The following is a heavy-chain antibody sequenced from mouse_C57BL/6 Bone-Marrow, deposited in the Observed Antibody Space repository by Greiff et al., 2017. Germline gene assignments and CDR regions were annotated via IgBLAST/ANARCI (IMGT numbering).Heavy chain of an antibody. Sequence: DVKLVESGAELVRPGASVKLSCTASGFNIKDDYMHWVKQRPEQGLEWIGWIDPENGDTEYASKFQGKATITADTSSNTAYLQLSILTSEDTAVYYCTTYYYGSSFFDYWGQGTTRTVSS. CDR2: IDPENGDT. CDR3: TTYYYGSSFFDY. D-gene: IGHD1-1*01. J-gene: IGHJ2*01. CDR1: GFNIKDDY. V-gene: IGHV14-4*01.